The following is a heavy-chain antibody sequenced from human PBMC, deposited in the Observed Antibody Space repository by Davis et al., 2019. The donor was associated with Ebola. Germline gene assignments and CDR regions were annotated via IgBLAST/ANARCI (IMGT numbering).Heavy chain of an antibody. Sequence: SETLSLTCAVYGGSFSGYYWYWIRQPPGKGLEWIGEINHSGSTNYNPSLKSRVTISVDTSKNQFSLKLTSVTAADTAMYYCARLHNWNGLDYWGQGTLVTVSS. V-gene: IGHV4-34*01. D-gene: IGHD1-20*01. CDR1: GGSFSGYY. CDR2: INHSGST. J-gene: IGHJ4*02. CDR3: ARLHNWNGLDY.